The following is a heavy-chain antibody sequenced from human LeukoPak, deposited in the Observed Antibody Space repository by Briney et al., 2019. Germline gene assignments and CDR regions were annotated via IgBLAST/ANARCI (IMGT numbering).Heavy chain of an antibody. Sequence: PSETLSLTCIVSGGSTSSYYWSWIRQPPGKGLEWIGFIYYSGSTDYNPSLKSRVTISLDTSKNQFSLKLNSVTAADTAVYYCAGDLEWLVAWGQGTLVTVSS. CDR3: AGDLEWLVA. J-gene: IGHJ4*02. CDR1: GGSTSSYY. D-gene: IGHD3-3*01. V-gene: IGHV4-59*01. CDR2: IYYSGST.